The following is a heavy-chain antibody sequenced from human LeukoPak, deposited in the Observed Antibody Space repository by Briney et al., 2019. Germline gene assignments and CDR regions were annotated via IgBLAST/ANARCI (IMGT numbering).Heavy chain of an antibody. Sequence: ASVKVSCKASGYTFTSYGISWVRQAPGQGLEWMGWISAYNGNTNYAQKLQGRVTMTTDTSTSTAYMELRSLRSDDTAVYYCARGPDFYYDSSGHPDPWGQGTLVTVSS. CDR3: ARGPDFYYDSSGHPDP. D-gene: IGHD3-22*01. CDR1: GYTFTSYG. J-gene: IGHJ5*02. CDR2: ISAYNGNT. V-gene: IGHV1-18*01.